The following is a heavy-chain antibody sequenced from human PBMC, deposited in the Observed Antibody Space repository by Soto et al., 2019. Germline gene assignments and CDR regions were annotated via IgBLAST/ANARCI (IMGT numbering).Heavy chain of an antibody. J-gene: IGHJ4*02. CDR3: AQGRGVYGGISFDF. V-gene: IGHV2-5*02. CDR2: IFGDDEK. D-gene: IGHD4-17*01. Sequence: QITLKESGPALVTPTQTLTLTCSFSGFSLTTPDAGVGWIRQAPGKALECLAVIFGDDEKRYSPSLRARLTVTRDTSKTQVVLTMANVDPLDTGTYYCAQGRGVYGGISFDFWGPGALVTVSS. CDR1: GFSLTTPDAG.